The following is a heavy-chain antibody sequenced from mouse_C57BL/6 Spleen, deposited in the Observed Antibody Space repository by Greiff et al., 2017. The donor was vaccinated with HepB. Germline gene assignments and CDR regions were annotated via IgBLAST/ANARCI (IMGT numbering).Heavy chain of an antibody. D-gene: IGHD4-1*01. CDR1: GYTFTDYY. CDR2: INPNNGGT. Sequence: EVQLQQSGPELVKPGASVKISCKASGYTFTDYYMNWVKQSHGKSLEWIGDINPNNGGTSYNQKFKGKATLTVDKSSSTAYMELRSLTSEDSAVYYCARFRDWDAMDYWGQGTSVTVSS. CDR3: ARFRDWDAMDY. V-gene: IGHV1-26*01. J-gene: IGHJ4*01.